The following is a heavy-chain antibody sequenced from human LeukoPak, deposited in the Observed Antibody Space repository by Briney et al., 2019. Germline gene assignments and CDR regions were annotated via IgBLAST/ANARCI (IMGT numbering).Heavy chain of an antibody. CDR3: ARDGVSAAVDY. V-gene: IGHV3-7*01. Sequence: GGSLRLSCAASGFTLRTYWMSWVRQAPGKGLERVANIKQDGREKYYVDSVKGRFTISRDNAKNSLYLQMNSLRAEDTAVYYCARDGVSAAVDYWGQGTLVTVSS. D-gene: IGHD2-2*01. CDR1: GFTLRTYW. J-gene: IGHJ4*02. CDR2: IKQDGREK.